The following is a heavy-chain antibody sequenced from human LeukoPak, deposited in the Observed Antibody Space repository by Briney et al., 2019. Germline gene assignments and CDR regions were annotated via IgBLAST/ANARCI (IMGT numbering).Heavy chain of an antibody. CDR3: AXGRXFAY. CDR1: GASITSAGYY. Sequence: PSETLSLTCNVSGASITSAGYYCNWIRQHPGKGLEWIGXIXXSXXXXXXXXPNSRVTLLLDTSKSQLSLKLTSVSAAGTAVYFCAXGRXFAYWGPGILVTVSS. J-gene: IGHJ4*01. V-gene: IGHV4-31*03. D-gene: IGHD5-12*01. CDR2: IXXSXXX.